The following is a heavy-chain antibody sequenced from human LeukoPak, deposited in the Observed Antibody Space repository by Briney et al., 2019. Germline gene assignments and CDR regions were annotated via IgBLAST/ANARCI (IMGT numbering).Heavy chain of an antibody. CDR2: IIPIFGTA. CDR3: ARDYRGSESPSIY. V-gene: IGHV1-69*06. D-gene: IGHD3-10*01. J-gene: IGHJ4*02. CDR1: GGTFSSYA. Sequence: GASVKVSCKASGGTFSSYAISWVRQAPGQGLEWMGGIIPIFGTANYAQKFQGRVTITADKSTSTAYMELSSLRSEDTAVYYCARDYRGSESPSIYWGQGTLVTVSS.